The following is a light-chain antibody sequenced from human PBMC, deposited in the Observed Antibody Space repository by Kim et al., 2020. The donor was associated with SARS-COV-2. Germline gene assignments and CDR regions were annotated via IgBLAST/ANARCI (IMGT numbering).Light chain of an antibody. CDR3: SSYTSSSTFYV. V-gene: IGLV2-14*01. Sequence: QSALTQPASVSGSPGQSITISCTGTSSDVGGYNYVSWYQQHPGKAPKLMIYDVSKRPSGVSNRFSGSKSGNTASLTISGLQAEYEADYYCSSYTSSSTFYVFGTGTKVTVL. CDR2: DVS. CDR1: SSDVGGYNY. J-gene: IGLJ1*01.